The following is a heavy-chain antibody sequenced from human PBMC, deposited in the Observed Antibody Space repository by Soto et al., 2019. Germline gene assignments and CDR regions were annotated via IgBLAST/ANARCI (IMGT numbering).Heavy chain of an antibody. V-gene: IGHV3-48*03. CDR3: ATERDYCSGGSCYGMDV. Sequence: HPGGSLRLSCAASGFTFSSYEMNWVRQAPGKGLEWVSYISSSGSTIYYADSVKGRFTISRDNAKNSLYLQMNSLRAEDTAVYYCATERDYCSGGSCYGMDVWGQGTTVTVSS. D-gene: IGHD2-15*01. CDR2: ISSSGSTI. CDR1: GFTFSSYE. J-gene: IGHJ6*02.